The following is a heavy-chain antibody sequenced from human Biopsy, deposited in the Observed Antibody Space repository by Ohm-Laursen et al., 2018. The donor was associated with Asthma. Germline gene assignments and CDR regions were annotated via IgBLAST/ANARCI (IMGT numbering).Heavy chain of an antibody. Sequence: YSVKVSCNAPGGTFSNFDMRWVRQAPGQGLEWLGGIMTVFGTTNYAQKIQGRVTITADESTSTAYMEVTSLRSEDTAIYYCARCQVGYSSGWSLLLKKIYYSGMDVWGQGTAVTVSS. D-gene: IGHD6-19*01. CDR3: ARCQVGYSSGWSLLLKKIYYSGMDV. V-gene: IGHV1-69*01. CDR2: IMTVFGTT. J-gene: IGHJ6*02. CDR1: GGTFSNFD.